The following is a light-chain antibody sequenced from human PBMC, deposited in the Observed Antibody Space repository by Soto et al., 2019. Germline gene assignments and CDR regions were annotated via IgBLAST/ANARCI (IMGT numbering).Light chain of an antibody. CDR1: QSVSSSY. Sequence: EIVLTQSPGTLSLSPGERATLSCRASQSVSSSYLAWYQQKPGQAPRLLIYGASSRATGIPDRFSGSGSGTDCPLTISRLEPEDFAVYYCQQYGSSPPMYTFGQGTKLESK. J-gene: IGKJ2*01. V-gene: IGKV3-20*01. CDR2: GAS. CDR3: QQYGSSPPMYT.